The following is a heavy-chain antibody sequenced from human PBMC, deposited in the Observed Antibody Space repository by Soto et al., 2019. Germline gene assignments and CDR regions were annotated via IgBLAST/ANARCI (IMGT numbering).Heavy chain of an antibody. J-gene: IGHJ4*02. CDR1: GFTVSTNY. CDR3: VRGFPSMTYYGEYYFDY. V-gene: IGHV3-53*01. CDR2: FYSGGST. Sequence: PGGSLRLSCEAFGFTVSTNYMSWGRQTPGKGLEWVSVFYSGGSTFYADSVKGRFTISRDNSRNTLNLQMRSLRAEDTAAYYCVRGFPSMTYYGEYYFDYWGQGTLVTVSS. D-gene: IGHD3-10*01.